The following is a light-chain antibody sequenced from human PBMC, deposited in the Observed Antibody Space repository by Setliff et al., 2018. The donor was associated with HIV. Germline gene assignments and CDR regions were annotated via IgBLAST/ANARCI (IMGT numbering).Light chain of an antibody. J-gene: IGLJ3*02. CDR1: SSDVGNYNY. V-gene: IGLV2-11*01. CDR3: CSYAGSYTLV. Sequence: QSVLAQPRSVSGSPGQSVTISCTGTSSDVGNYNYVSWSQQNPGKLPKLMIYDVTKRPSGVPDRFSGSKSGNTASLTISGLQAEDEADYYCCSYAGSYTLVFGGGTKLTVL. CDR2: DVT.